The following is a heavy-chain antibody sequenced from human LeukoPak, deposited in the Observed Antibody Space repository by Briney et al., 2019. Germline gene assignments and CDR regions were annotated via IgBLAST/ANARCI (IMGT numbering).Heavy chain of an antibody. J-gene: IGHJ3*02. CDR3: ARGGYHHGFDI. CDR1: EFTFSNYW. D-gene: IGHD1-14*01. CDR2: IDNDGRDT. V-gene: IGHV3-74*01. Sequence: GGSLRLSCAASEFTFSNYWMHWVRHAPGEGLVWVSRIDNDGRDTIYADSVKGRFTISRVNGKNTLYLQMNSLRAEDTAVYYCARGGYHHGFDIWGQGTLVTVSS.